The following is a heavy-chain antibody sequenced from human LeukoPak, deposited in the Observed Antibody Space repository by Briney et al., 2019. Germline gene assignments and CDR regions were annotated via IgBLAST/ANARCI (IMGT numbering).Heavy chain of an antibody. CDR3: ASEYCSSTSCYSFNY. V-gene: IGHV3-48*02. CDR1: GFTFSSYN. CDR2: ISTGSSTI. Sequence: GSLRLSCVASGFTFSSYNMNWVRQAPGKGLEWVSYISTGSSTIDYADSVKGRFTISRDNAKNSLYLQMNSLRDEDTAVYYCASEYCSSTSCYSFNYWGQGTLVTVSS. D-gene: IGHD2-2*02. J-gene: IGHJ4*02.